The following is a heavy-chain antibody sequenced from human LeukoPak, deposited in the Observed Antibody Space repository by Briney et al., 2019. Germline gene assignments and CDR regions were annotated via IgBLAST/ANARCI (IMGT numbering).Heavy chain of an antibody. CDR2: IYNTGPI. CDR1: GASISSGSYY. V-gene: IGHV4-61*02. CDR3: ARDTVVVAATLGWFDP. D-gene: IGHD2-15*01. J-gene: IGHJ5*02. Sequence: SETLSPTCTVSGASISSGSYYWSWVRQPVGKGLEWIGRIYNTGPINYSPSLKSRLTISMDTSKNQFSLKLSSVNATDTAVYYCARDTVVVAATLGWFDPWGQGTLVTVSS.